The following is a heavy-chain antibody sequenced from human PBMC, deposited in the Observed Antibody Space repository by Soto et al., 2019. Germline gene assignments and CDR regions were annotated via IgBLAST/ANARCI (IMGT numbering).Heavy chain of an antibody. D-gene: IGHD3-3*01. Sequence: AGSLKISCAASGFTFSNYAMTWVRQAPGKGLEWVSAISGSGDSTYYADSVKGRFTISRDDSKKTLYLQMNSLRAEDTAVYYCARDKRNYDFWSGYYRDYYYYGMDVWGQGTTVTAP. CDR2: ISGSGDST. V-gene: IGHV3-23*01. J-gene: IGHJ6*02. CDR3: ARDKRNYDFWSGYYRDYYYYGMDV. CDR1: GFTFSNYA.